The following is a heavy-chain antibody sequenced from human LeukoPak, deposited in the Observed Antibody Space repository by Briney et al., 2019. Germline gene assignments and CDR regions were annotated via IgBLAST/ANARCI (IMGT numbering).Heavy chain of an antibody. CDR1: GYTFSNSN. CDR3: ARGSGYLFND. J-gene: IGHJ4*02. CDR2: ISSGSSTI. V-gene: IGHV3-48*04. D-gene: IGHD3-22*01. Sequence: GGSLRLSCAASGYTFSNSNMNWVRQAPGKGPEWLSYISSGSSTIYYADSVKGRFTISRENAKNSLYLQMNSLSAEDTAVYYCARGSGYLFNDWGQGTLVTVSS.